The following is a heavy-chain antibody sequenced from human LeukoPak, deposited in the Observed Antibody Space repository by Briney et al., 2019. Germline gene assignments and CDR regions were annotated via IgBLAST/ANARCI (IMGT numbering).Heavy chain of an antibody. CDR1: GFTFSDYY. CDR2: ICSSGSTI. CDR3: ARAGGRIVGATDPLDY. V-gene: IGHV3-11*04. Sequence: PGGSLRLSCAASGFTFSDYYMSWIRQAPGKGLEGVSYICSSGSTISYADSVKGPFTTSRDNAQNSLYLQMNTLRAEDTAVYYCARAGGRIVGATDPLDYWGQGTLVTVSS. J-gene: IGHJ4*02. D-gene: IGHD1-26*01.